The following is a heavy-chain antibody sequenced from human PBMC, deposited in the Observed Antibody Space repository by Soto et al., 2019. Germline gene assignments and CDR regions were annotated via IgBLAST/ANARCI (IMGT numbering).Heavy chain of an antibody. D-gene: IGHD6-13*01. V-gene: IGHV3-30-3*01. CDR2: ISYDGSNK. CDR1: GFTFGSYA. Sequence: GGSLRLSCAASGFTFGSYAMHWVRQAPGKGLEWVAVISYDGSNKYYADSVKGRFTISRDNSKNTLYLQMNSLRAEDTAVYYSARDLSSSWSRINWFAPWGQGTLVTVSS. CDR3: ARDLSSSWSRINWFAP. J-gene: IGHJ5*02.